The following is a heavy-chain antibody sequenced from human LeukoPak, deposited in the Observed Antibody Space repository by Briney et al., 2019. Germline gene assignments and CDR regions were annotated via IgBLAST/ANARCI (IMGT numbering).Heavy chain of an antibody. CDR2: IYYSGST. CDR3: ARSTYYYDSSGYYSEYFQH. J-gene: IGHJ1*01. D-gene: IGHD3-22*01. V-gene: IGHV4-59*01. Sequence: SETLSLTCTVSGGSISSYYWSWIRQPPGKGLEWIGYIYYSGSTNYNPSLKSRVTISVDTSKNQFSLKLSSVTAADTAVYYCARSTYYYDSSGYYSEYFQHWGQGTLVTVSS. CDR1: GGSISSYY.